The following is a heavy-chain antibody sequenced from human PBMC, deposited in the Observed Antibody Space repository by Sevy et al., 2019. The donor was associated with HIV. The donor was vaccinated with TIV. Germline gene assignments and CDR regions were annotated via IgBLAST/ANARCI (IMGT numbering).Heavy chain of an antibody. Sequence: ASVKVSCKASGGTFSSYAISWVRQAPGQGLEWMGGIIPIFGTANYAQKFQGRVTITADESTRTAYMELSSLRSEDTAVYYCARGGAQDAFDIWGQGTMVTVSS. D-gene: IGHD3-16*01. V-gene: IGHV1-69*13. CDR2: IIPIFGTA. J-gene: IGHJ3*02. CDR3: ARGGAQDAFDI. CDR1: GGTFSSYA.